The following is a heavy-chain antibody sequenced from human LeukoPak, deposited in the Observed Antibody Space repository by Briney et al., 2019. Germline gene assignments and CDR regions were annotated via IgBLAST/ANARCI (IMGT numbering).Heavy chain of an antibody. CDR1: GGSISSGGYY. J-gene: IGHJ2*01. CDR3: ARDVVGATSIDL. D-gene: IGHD1-26*01. Sequence: PSETLSLTCTVSGGSISSGGYYWSWIRQHPGEGLEWIGYIYYSGSTYYNPSLKSRVTISVDTSKNQLSLKLSSVTAADTAVYYCARDVVGATSIDLWGRGTLVTVSS. V-gene: IGHV4-31*03. CDR2: IYYSGST.